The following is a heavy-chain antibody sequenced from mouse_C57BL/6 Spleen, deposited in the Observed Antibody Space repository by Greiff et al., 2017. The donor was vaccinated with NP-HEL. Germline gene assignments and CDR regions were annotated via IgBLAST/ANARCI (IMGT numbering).Heavy chain of an antibody. CDR1: GYAFSSSW. CDR3: VGSSYAMDY. Sequence: VQLQESGPELVKPGASVKISCKASGYAFSSSWMNWVKQRPGKGLEWIGRIYPGDGDTNYNGKFKGKATLTADKSSSKAYMRLSSLTSEDAAVYFSVGSSYAMDYWGQGTSVTVSS. J-gene: IGHJ4*01. V-gene: IGHV1-82*01. D-gene: IGHD1-3*01. CDR2: IYPGDGDT.